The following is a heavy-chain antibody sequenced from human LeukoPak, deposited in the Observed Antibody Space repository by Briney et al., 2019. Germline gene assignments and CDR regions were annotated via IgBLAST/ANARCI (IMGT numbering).Heavy chain of an antibody. J-gene: IGHJ4*02. D-gene: IGHD4-17*01. Sequence: GGSLRLSCAASGFTFSSFWMHWVRQAPGKGLVWVSRINSDGSSTSYADSVKGRFTISRDNAKNTLYLQMNSLRDEGTAVYYCAREDRTTVTNPVDYWGQGTLVTVSS. CDR2: INSDGSST. CDR3: AREDRTTVTNPVDY. CDR1: GFTFSSFW. V-gene: IGHV3-74*01.